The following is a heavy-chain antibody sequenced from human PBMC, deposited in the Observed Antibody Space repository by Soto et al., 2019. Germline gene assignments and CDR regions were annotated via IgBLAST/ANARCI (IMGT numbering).Heavy chain of an antibody. CDR2: IYYSGST. D-gene: IGHD3-22*01. Sequence: PSETLSLTCTVSGGSISSGDYYWSWIRQPPGKGLEWIGYIYYSGSTYYNPSLKSRVTISVDTSKNQFSLKLSSVTAADTAVYYCAREHSEPYYYDSSGPYDYWGQGTLVTVSS. CDR1: GGSISSGDYY. V-gene: IGHV4-30-4*01. J-gene: IGHJ4*02. CDR3: AREHSEPYYYDSSGPYDY.